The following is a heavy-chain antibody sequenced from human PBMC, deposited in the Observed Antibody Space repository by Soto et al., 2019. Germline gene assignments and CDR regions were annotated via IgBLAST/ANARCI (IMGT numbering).Heavy chain of an antibody. V-gene: IGHV3-74*01. CDR1: GFTFDSYW. J-gene: IGHJ4*02. Sequence: DLEESGGGLVQPGGSLRLSCAASGFTFDSYWMYWVRQAPGKGLVWVSRVNRDGSITTYADSVKGRFTISRDNAKNTLSLQMNSLRVEDTAVYYCASSTGAVVISPYFFDYWGQGARVTVSS. CDR2: VNRDGSIT. CDR3: ASSTGAVVISPYFFDY. D-gene: IGHD2-21*01.